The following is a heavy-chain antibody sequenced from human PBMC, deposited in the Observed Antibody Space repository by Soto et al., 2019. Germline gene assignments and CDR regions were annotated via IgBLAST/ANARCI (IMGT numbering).Heavy chain of an antibody. CDR3: ARAKYDYVWGSYRYAAVDY. J-gene: IGHJ4*02. CDR1: GFSLSNSGVA. D-gene: IGHD3-16*02. CDR2: IYWDDDK. V-gene: IGHV2-5*02. Sequence: QITLKESGPTLVKPTRTLTLTCTFSGFSLSNSGVAVGWIRQPPGKALEWLALIYWDDDKRYSPSLGSRLTLTKDTSQTEVVLTWTNMDPVDTATYYCARAKYDYVWGSYRYAAVDYWGQGTLVTVSS.